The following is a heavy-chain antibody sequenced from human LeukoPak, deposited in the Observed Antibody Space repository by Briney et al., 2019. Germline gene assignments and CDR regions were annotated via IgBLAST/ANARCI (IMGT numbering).Heavy chain of an antibody. Sequence: SETLSLTCTVSGGSISSSDYYWGWIRQSPGKGLEWIGSLYHTGSTYYNPSLKSRVTISVDTSKNQFSLKLRSVTAADTAVYYCARGLSEEFDPWGQGTLVTVSS. CDR3: ARGLSEEFDP. CDR2: LYHTGST. CDR1: GGSISSSDYY. J-gene: IGHJ5*02. V-gene: IGHV4-39*07.